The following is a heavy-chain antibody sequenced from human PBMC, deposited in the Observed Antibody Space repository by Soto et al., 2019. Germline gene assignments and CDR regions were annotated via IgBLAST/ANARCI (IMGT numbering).Heavy chain of an antibody. J-gene: IGHJ6*02. D-gene: IGHD3-22*01. CDR3: ASAYYWGPNYGMHV. Sequence: ASVKVSCKASGYTFTSYGISWVRQAPGQGLEWMGWISAYNGNTNYAQKLQGRVTMTTDTSTSTAYMELRSLRSDDTAVYYCASAYYWGPNYGMHVCGQGTTVTVSS. V-gene: IGHV1-18*04. CDR1: GYTFTSYG. CDR2: ISAYNGNT.